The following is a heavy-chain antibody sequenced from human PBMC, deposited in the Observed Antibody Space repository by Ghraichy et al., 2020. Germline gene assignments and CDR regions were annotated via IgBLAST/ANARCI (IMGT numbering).Heavy chain of an antibody. V-gene: IGHV4-59*08. CDR3: ARLQITIFVVVIRAGDWYFDL. D-gene: IGHD3-3*01. J-gene: IGHJ2*01. CDR1: GGSISSYY. Sequence: SETLSLTCTVSGGSISSYYWSWIRQPPGKGLEWIGNIYYSGSTNYNPSLKSRVTISVDTSKNQFSLKLSSVTAADTAVYYCARLQITIFVVVIRAGDWYFDLWGRGTMVTVSS. CDR2: IYYSGST.